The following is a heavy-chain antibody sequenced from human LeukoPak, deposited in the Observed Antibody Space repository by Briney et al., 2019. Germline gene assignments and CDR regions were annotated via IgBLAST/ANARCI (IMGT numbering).Heavy chain of an antibody. V-gene: IGHV1-2*02. CDR3: ACSQGLLQRALWIYFDY. CDR1: GYTFTGYY. J-gene: IGHJ4*02. Sequence: ASVKVSCKASGYTFTGYYMHWVRQAPGQGLEWMGWINPNSGGTNYAQKFQGRVTITADESTSTAYMELSSLRSEDTAVYYCACSQGLLQRALWIYFDYWGQGTLVTVSS. CDR2: INPNSGGT. D-gene: IGHD3-10*01.